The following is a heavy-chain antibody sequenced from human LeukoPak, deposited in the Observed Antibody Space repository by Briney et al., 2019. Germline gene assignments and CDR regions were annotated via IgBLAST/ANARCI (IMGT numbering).Heavy chain of an antibody. CDR1: EFSVGSNY. CDR2: IYSGGST. V-gene: IGHV3-66*01. CDR3: ARESNGGRYAEGFDI. D-gene: IGHD6-19*01. Sequence: GGSLRLSCAASEFSVGSNYMTWVRQAPGKGLEWVSLIYSGGSTYYADSVKGRFTISRDNSKNTLYLQMNSLRAEDTAVYYCARESNGGRYAEGFDIWGQGTMVTVSS. J-gene: IGHJ3*02.